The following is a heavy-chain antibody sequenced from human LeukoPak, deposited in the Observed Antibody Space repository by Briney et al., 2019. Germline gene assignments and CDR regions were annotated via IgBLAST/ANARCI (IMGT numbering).Heavy chain of an antibody. Sequence: SETLSLTCSVSGGSISSYYWSWIRQPAGKGLEWIGRIYTSGSTNYNPSLKSRVTMSVDTSKNQFSLRLSSVTAADTAVYYCARHGNWGLGQYYFDYWGQGTLVTVSS. D-gene: IGHD7-27*01. CDR2: IYTSGST. CDR3: ARHGNWGLGQYYFDY. CDR1: GGSISSYY. V-gene: IGHV4-4*07. J-gene: IGHJ4*02.